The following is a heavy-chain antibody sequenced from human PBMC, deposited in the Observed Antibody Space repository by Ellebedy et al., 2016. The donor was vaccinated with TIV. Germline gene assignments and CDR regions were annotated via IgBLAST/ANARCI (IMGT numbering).Heavy chain of an antibody. CDR2: ISSSSSTI. Sequence: PGGSLRLSCAGSGFTFRNYAMTWVRQAPGKGLEWVSYISSSSSTIHYADSVRGRFTISRDNAENSLYLQMNSLRDEDTDVYYCARGGGTVTYWFDYWGQGTLVTVSS. D-gene: IGHD4-17*01. CDR1: GFTFRNYA. V-gene: IGHV3-48*02. J-gene: IGHJ4*02. CDR3: ARGGGTVTYWFDY.